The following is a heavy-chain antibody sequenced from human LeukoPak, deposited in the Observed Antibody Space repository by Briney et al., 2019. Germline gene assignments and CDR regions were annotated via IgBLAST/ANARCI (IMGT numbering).Heavy chain of an antibody. J-gene: IGHJ5*02. CDR2: ISSSGSTI. CDR1: GFTFSDYY. Sequence: GGSLRLSCAASGFTFSDYYMSWIRQAPGKGLEWVSYISSSGSTIYYADSVKGRFTISRDNAKNSLYLQMNSLRAEDTAVYYCARVVDFWSGYNWFDPWGQGTLVTVSS. CDR3: ARVVDFWSGYNWFDP. D-gene: IGHD3-3*01. V-gene: IGHV3-11*01.